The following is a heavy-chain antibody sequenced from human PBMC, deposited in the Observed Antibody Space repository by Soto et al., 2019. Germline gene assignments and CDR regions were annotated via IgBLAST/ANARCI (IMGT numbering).Heavy chain of an antibody. CDR2: IKQDGSEK. D-gene: IGHD3-10*01. CDR3: ASFNYYGSGSYYYDYYYYGMDV. J-gene: IGHJ6*02. Sequence: GGSLRLSCAASGFTFSNAWMSWVRQAPGKGLEWVANIKQDGSEKYYVDSVKGRFTISRDNAKNSLYLQMNSLRAEDTAVYYCASFNYYGSGSYYYDYYYYGMDVWGQGTTVTVSS. CDR1: GFTFSNAW. V-gene: IGHV3-7*01.